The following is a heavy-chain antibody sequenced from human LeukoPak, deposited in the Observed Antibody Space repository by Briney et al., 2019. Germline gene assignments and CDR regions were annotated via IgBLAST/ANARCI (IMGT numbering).Heavy chain of an antibody. CDR3: ARGIVVAGPLDY. J-gene: IGHJ4*02. V-gene: IGHV4-59*01. CDR2: IYYSGST. D-gene: IGHD2-15*01. Sequence: SSETLSLTCTVSGGSISSIYWSWIRQPPGKGLEWIGYIYYSGSTNPNPSLKSRVTMSVDTSKNQVSLRLSSVTTADTAVYYCARGIVVAGPLDYWGQGALVTVSS. CDR1: GGSISSIY.